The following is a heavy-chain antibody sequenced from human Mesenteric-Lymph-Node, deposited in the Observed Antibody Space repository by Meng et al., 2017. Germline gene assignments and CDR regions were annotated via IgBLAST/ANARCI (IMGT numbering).Heavy chain of an antibody. V-gene: IGHV3-33*01. CDR3: ARDLLTGRAVAGTFDY. CDR2: IWYDGSNK. Sequence: GGSLRLSCAASGFTFSSYGMHWVRQAPGKGLEWVAVIWYDGSNKYYADSVKGRFTISRDNSKNTLYLQMNSLRAEDTAVYYCARDLLTGRAVAGTFDYWGQGTLVTVSS. CDR1: GFTFSSYG. D-gene: IGHD6-19*01. J-gene: IGHJ4*02.